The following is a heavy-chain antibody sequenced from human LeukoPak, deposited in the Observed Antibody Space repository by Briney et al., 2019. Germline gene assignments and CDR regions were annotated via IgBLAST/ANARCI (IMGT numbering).Heavy chain of an antibody. Sequence: PGGSLRLSCAASGFTFSSYAMHWVRQAPGKGLEWVAVISYDGSNKYYADSVKGRFTISRDNSKNTLYLQMNSLRAEDTAVYYCARGPYSSSWYGRNWFDPWGQGTLVTVSS. V-gene: IGHV3-30*04. CDR3: ARGPYSSSWYGRNWFDP. CDR1: GFTFSSYA. CDR2: ISYDGSNK. J-gene: IGHJ5*02. D-gene: IGHD6-13*01.